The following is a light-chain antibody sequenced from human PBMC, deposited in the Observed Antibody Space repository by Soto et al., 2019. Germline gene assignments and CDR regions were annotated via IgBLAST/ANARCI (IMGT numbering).Light chain of an antibody. V-gene: IGLV3-1*01. Sequence: SYELTQPPSVSVSPGQTASITCSGDKLGDKYACWYQQKPGQSPVLVIYQDSKRPSGIPERFSGSNSGNTATLTISGTQAMDEADYYCQAWDSSTAKGAVFGGGAQLTVL. CDR1: KLGDKY. CDR2: QDS. CDR3: QAWDSSTAKGAV. J-gene: IGLJ7*01.